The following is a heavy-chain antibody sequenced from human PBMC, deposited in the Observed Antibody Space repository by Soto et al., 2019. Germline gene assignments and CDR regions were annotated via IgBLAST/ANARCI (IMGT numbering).Heavy chain of an antibody. V-gene: IGHV3-20*04. CDR1: GFTFDDYG. CDR2: LNWNGDST. J-gene: IGHJ4*02. D-gene: IGHD4-17*01. Sequence: EAQLVESGGGVVRPGGSLRLSCAASGFTFDDYGMSWVRQVPGKGLEWVCGLNWNGDSTTYADSVKGRFTVSRDNAKNTLYLQMNSLRVEDTALYYCARDGEHTSLDYWGQGTLVTVSS. CDR3: ARDGEHTSLDY.